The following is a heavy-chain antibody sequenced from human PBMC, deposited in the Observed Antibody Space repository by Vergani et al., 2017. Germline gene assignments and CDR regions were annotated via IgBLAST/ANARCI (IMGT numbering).Heavy chain of an antibody. CDR2: ISGSGGST. D-gene: IGHD3-3*01. CDR1: GFTFSSYA. J-gene: IGHJ4*02. Sequence: EVQLLESGGGLVQPGGSLRLSCAASGFTFSSYAMSWVRQAPGKGLEWVSAISGSGGSTYYADSVKGRFTISRDNSKNTLYLQMNSLRAEDTAVYYCAKDLTICGVAPIDYWGQGTLVTVSA. V-gene: IGHV3-23*01. CDR3: AKDLTICGVAPIDY.